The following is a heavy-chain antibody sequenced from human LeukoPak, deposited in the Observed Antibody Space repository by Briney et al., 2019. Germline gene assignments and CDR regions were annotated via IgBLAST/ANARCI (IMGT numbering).Heavy chain of an antibody. J-gene: IGHJ5*01. CDR1: GFTFSTYW. D-gene: IGHD3-10*01. Sequence: PGGSLRLSCTASGFTFSTYWMHWVRQAPGKGLVWVSRINSDGSTTSYADSVKGRFTISRDNAKNMVYLQMNSLRADDTAIYYCTRAITYFYGSVTYDWFDSWGQGTRVTVSS. V-gene: IGHV3-74*01. CDR2: INSDGSTT. CDR3: TRAITYFYGSVTYDWFDS.